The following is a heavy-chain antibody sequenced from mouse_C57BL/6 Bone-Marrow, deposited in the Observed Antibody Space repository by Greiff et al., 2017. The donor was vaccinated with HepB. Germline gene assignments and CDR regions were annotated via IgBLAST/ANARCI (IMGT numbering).Heavy chain of an antibody. CDR2: IDPETGGT. Sequence: VQLQHSGAELVRPGASVTLSCKASGYTFTDYEMHWVKQTPVHGLEWIGAIDPETGGTAYNQKFKGKAILTADKSSSIAYMELRSLTSEDSAVYYCTRSKVPYYYGSRGFDYWGQGTTLTVSS. V-gene: IGHV1-15*01. J-gene: IGHJ2*01. CDR3: TRSKVPYYYGSRGFDY. CDR1: GYTFTDYE. D-gene: IGHD1-1*01.